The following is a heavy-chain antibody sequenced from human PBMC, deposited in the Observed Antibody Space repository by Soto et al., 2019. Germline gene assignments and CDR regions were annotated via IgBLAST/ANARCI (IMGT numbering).Heavy chain of an antibody. D-gene: IGHD6-6*01. CDR3: SGGKQLVETLDD. V-gene: IGHV4-30-4*01. CDR1: GGSITSGDYY. J-gene: IGHJ4*02. CDR2: LYYSGTT. Sequence: QVQLQESGPGLVKPSQTLSLTCTVSGGSITSGDYYWRWIRQPPGKGLEWVGYLYYSGTTSYNSSLKSRVTISLDTAKNQFSLNLCSVTAADTAVYYCSGGKQLVETLDDWGQRTLVTVSS.